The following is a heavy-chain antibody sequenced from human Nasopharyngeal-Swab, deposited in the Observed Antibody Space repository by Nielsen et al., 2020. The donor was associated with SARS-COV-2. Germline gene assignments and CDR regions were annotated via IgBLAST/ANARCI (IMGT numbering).Heavy chain of an antibody. J-gene: IGHJ5*02. CDR2: INYSGST. CDR1: GGSFSGYY. D-gene: IGHD6-13*01. CDR3: ARGLSSYSGSTRWFDP. Sequence: SETLSLTCAVSGGSFSGYYWSWIRQPPGKGLEWIGEINYSGSTNYNPSLKSRVTISVDTSKNQFSLKLSTVTAADTAVYYCARGLSSYSGSTRWFDPWGQGTLVTVSS. V-gene: IGHV4-34*01.